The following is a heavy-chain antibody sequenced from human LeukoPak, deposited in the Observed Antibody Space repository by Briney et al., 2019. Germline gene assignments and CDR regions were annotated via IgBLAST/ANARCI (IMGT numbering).Heavy chain of an antibody. D-gene: IGHD5-24*01. Sequence: SVKVSCKASGGTFSSYSISWVRQAPGQGREWMGGIIPIFGTANYAQKFQGRVTITTDESTSTAYMELSILRSEDTAVYYCARVCVRDGYKTYYMDVWGKGTTVTVSS. CDR2: IIPIFGTA. CDR1: GGTFSSYS. V-gene: IGHV1-69*05. CDR3: ARVCVRDGYKTYYMDV. J-gene: IGHJ6*03.